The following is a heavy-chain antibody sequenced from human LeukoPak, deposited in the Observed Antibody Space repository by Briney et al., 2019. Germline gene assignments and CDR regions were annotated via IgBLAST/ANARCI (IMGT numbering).Heavy chain of an antibody. Sequence: SETLSLTCTVSGGSISSYYWSWIRQPPGKGLEWIGYIYYSGSTNYNPSLKSRVTISVDTSKNQFSLKLSSVTAADTAVYYCARSHSNYYYGMDVWGQGTTVTVSS. CDR3: ARSHSNYYYGMDV. CDR2: IYYSGST. J-gene: IGHJ6*02. CDR1: GGSISSYY. D-gene: IGHD4-11*01. V-gene: IGHV4-59*01.